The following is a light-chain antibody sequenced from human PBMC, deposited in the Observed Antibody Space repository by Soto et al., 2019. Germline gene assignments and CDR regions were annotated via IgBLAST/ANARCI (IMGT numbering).Light chain of an antibody. Sequence: QSVLTQPPSASGTPGQRVTISWSGSSTNIGSNTVNWYQQLPGTTPKLLIYSNNQRPSVVPDRFSGSKSGTSASLAIIGLQSEEEGIYYCAAWDVCLNGRVVFGGGTKLTVL. CDR1: STNIGSNT. CDR2: SNN. CDR3: AAWDVCLNGRVV. V-gene: IGLV1-44*01. J-gene: IGLJ2*01.